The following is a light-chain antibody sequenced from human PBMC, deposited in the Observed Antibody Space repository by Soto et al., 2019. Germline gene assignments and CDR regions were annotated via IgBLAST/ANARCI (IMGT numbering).Light chain of an antibody. CDR3: QQINYYPLT. CDR2: AAS. J-gene: IGKJ1*01. V-gene: IGKV1-9*01. Sequence: DIQLTQSPSFLSASVGDRVIITCRASQDIANYLAWYQQKPGKAPNLLIYAASTLQSGVPSRFSGSGSGTEFTLTIISLQPEDFATYYCQQINYYPLTFGQGTKAEIK. CDR1: QDIANY.